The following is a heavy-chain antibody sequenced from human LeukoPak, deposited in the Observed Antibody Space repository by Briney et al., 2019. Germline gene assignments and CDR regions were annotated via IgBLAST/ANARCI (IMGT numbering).Heavy chain of an antibody. CDR1: GFTFSNAW. CDR3: TTGGVGATIS. J-gene: IGHJ4*02. V-gene: IGHV3-15*01. Sequence: GGPLRLSCAASGFTFSNAWMSWVRQAPGKGLEWVGRIKSKTDGGPTDYAAPVKGRFTISRDDSKNTLYLQMNSLKTEDTAVYYCTTGGVGATISWGQGTLVTVSS. D-gene: IGHD1-26*01. CDR2: IKSKTDGGPT.